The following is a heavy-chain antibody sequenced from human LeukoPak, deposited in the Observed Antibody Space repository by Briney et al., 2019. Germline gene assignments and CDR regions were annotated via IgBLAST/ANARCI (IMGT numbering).Heavy chain of an antibody. D-gene: IGHD1-26*01. CDR3: ARGARLGAARPQYFDY. J-gene: IGHJ4*02. CDR2: YSGST. V-gene: IGHV4-59*01. Sequence: SETLSLTCTVSGASITSYYWTWIRQPLKGLEWIGCYSGSTNYNPSPKSRVTISVDTSKNQFSLKLTSVTAADTAVYYCARGARLGAARPQYFDYWGQGILVTVSS. CDR1: GASITSYY.